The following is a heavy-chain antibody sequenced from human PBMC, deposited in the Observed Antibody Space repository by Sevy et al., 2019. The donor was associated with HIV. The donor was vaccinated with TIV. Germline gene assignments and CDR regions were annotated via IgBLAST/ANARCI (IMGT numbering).Heavy chain of an antibody. J-gene: IGHJ4*02. CDR1: GFTFSDYY. CDR2: ISSSGSTI. Sequence: GGSLRLSCAASGFTFSDYYMSWIRQAPGKGLEWVSYISSSGSTIYYADSVKGRLPISRDNAKNSLYLQMNSLRAEDTAVYYCAREGRIQLWLTPRYYFDYWGQGTLVTVSS. V-gene: IGHV3-11*01. CDR3: AREGRIQLWLTPRYYFDY. D-gene: IGHD5-18*01.